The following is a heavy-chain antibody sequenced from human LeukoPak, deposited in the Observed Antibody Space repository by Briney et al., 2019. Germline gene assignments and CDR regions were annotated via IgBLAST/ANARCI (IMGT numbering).Heavy chain of an antibody. CDR3: ARESGYYGDYAF. CDR1: GFTVSSNS. CDR2: IYSDNT. D-gene: IGHD4-17*01. V-gene: IGHV3-53*01. J-gene: IGHJ4*02. Sequence: GGSLRLSCTVSGFTVSSNSMSWVRQAPGKGLEWVSFIYSDNTHYSDSVKGRFTISRDNSKNTLYLQMNSLRAEDTALYYCARESGYYGDYAFWGQGTLVTVSS.